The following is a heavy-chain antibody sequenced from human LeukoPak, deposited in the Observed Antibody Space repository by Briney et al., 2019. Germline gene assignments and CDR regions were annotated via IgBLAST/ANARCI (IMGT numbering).Heavy chain of an antibody. D-gene: IGHD2-2*02. CDR1: GFTFSNYG. CDR2: IRYDGSNK. J-gene: IGHJ4*02. V-gene: IGHV3-30*02. Sequence: GGSLRLSCAASGFTFSNYGMHWVRQAPGKGLEWVAFIRYDGSNKYYADSVKGRFTISRDNSKNTLHLQMNSLRAEDTAVYYCAKDRVVPAAIPDYWGQGTLVTVSS. CDR3: AKDRVVPAAIPDY.